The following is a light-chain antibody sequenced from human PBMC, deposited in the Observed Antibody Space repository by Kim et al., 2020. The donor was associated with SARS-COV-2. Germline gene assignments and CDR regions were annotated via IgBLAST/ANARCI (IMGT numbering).Light chain of an antibody. Sequence: QSALTQPASESGSPGQSITISCTGTSSDVGGYNYVSWYQQHPGKAPKLMIYDVSKRPSGVSNRFSGSKSGNTASLTISGLQAEDEADYYCSSYTSSSTLFGGGTKL. CDR1: SSDVGGYNY. V-gene: IGLV2-14*01. CDR2: DVS. CDR3: SSYTSSSTL. J-gene: IGLJ2*01.